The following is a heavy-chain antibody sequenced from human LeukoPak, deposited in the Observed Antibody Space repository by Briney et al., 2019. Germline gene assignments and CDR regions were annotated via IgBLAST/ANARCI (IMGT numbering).Heavy chain of an antibody. CDR2: IYPRDSRT. CDR1: GYSFTDYW. V-gene: IGHV5-51*01. D-gene: IGHD2-2*01. Sequence: GESLKISCKGSGYSFTDYWIGWVRQMPGKGLEWMGVIYPRDSRTTYSPSFQDQVTISADKSISTAYLQWTSLKASDTAMYYCARHLSDITSSPNYWGPGTLVTVSS. J-gene: IGHJ4*02. CDR3: ARHLSDITSSPNY.